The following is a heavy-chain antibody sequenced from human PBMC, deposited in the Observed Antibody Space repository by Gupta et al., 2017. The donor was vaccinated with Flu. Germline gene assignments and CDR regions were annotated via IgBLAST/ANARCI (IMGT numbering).Heavy chain of an antibody. D-gene: IGHD2-15*01. V-gene: IGHV3-23*01. J-gene: IGHJ3*02. Sequence: EVQLLESGGGLVQPGGSLRLSCAASGFTFSSYALSWVRQAPGKGLEWVSASSGSGGSTYYADSVKGRLTISRDKSKNTLYLQMNSLRAEETAVYYCAKRRGVHGDIVVVVAATSRDDAFDIWGQGTMVTVSS. CDR3: AKRRGVHGDIVVVVAATSRDDAFDI. CDR2: SSGSGGST. CDR1: GFTFSSYA.